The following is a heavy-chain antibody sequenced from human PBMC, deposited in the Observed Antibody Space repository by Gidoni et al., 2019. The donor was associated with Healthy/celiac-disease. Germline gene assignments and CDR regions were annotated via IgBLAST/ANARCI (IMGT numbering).Heavy chain of an antibody. J-gene: IGHJ5*02. D-gene: IGHD3-10*01. V-gene: IGHV4-39*01. CDR3: ARHKRDYYGSGSYYNWFDP. Sequence: QLQLQESGPGLVKPSETLSLTCTVPGGSISSSSYYWGWIRQPPGKGLEWIGSIYYSGSTYYNPSIKSRVTISVDTSKNQFSLKLSSVTAADTAVYYCARHKRDYYGSGSYYNWFDPWGQGTLVTVSS. CDR1: GGSISSSSYY. CDR2: IYYSGST.